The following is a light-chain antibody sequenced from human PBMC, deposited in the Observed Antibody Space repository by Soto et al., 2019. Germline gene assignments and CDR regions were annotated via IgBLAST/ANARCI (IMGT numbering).Light chain of an antibody. J-gene: IGKJ1*01. CDR3: QQYGSSPKT. V-gene: IGKV3-20*01. CDR1: QSVSNY. CDR2: GAS. Sequence: EIVLTQSPATLSLSPGERATLSCRASQSVSNYLAWYQQKPGQAPRLLIYGASSRATGIQDRFSGSGSGTDFTLTVRRLEPEDFAVYYCQQYGSSPKTFGQGTKVDIK.